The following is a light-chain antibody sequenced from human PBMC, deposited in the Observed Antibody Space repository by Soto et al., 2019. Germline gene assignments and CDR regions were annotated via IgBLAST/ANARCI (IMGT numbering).Light chain of an antibody. Sequence: QSALTQPPSASGSPGQSVTISCTGTSSEVGAYNYVSWYQQHPGKAPKLMIYEVSKRPSGVPDRFSGSKSGNTASLTVSGLQAEDEADYYCSSYAGSNNFFYVLGTGTKLTVL. J-gene: IGLJ1*01. CDR3: SSYAGSNNFFYV. CDR2: EVS. V-gene: IGLV2-8*01. CDR1: SSEVGAYNY.